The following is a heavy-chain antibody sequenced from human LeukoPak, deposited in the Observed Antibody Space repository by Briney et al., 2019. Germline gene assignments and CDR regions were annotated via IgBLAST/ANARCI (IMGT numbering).Heavy chain of an antibody. J-gene: IGHJ3*02. D-gene: IGHD3-22*01. CDR2: INPNTGGT. CDR3: ARLTYYESSFSI. Sequence: ASVKVSCKAAGYTFTGYYMHCVRQAPGQGLEWMGWINPNTGGTNYAQKIQGRVTMTRDTSTSTAYMELSRLRSDDTAVYYCARLTYYESSFSIWGQGTMVTVSS. V-gene: IGHV1-2*02. CDR1: GYTFTGYY.